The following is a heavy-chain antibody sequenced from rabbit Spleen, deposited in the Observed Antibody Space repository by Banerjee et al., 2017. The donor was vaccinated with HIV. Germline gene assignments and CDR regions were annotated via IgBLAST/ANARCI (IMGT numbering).Heavy chain of an antibody. CDR2: ISTSSGST. D-gene: IGHD8-1*01. CDR3: ARDSGTSFSSYVMDL. J-gene: IGHJ6*01. Sequence: LEESGGGLVKPGGTLTLTCTVSEFSFSSNWICWVRQAPGKGLEWIACISTSSGSTWYASWAKGRFTISKTSSTTVTLQMTSLTVADTATYFCARDSGTSFSSYVMDLWGQGTLVTVS. V-gene: IGHV1S45*01. CDR1: EFSFSSNW.